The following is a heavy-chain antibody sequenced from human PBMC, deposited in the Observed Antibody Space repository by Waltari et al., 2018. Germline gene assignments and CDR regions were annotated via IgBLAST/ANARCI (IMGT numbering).Heavy chain of an antibody. CDR2: IYYSGST. CDR1: GGSISSSSYY. V-gene: IGHV4-39*07. Sequence: QLQLQESGPGLVKPSETLSLTCTVSGGSISSSSYYWGWIRQPPGKGLEWIGSIYYSGSTYYNPSLKSRVTISVDTSKNQFSLKLSAVTAADTAVYYCARARKLGWYFDLWGRGTLVTVSS. J-gene: IGHJ2*01. D-gene: IGHD7-27*01. CDR3: ARARKLGWYFDL.